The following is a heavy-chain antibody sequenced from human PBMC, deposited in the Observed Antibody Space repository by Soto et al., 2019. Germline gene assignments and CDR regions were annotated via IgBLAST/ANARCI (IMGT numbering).Heavy chain of an antibody. CDR1: GFTFSANW. Sequence: GGSLRLSCAASGFTFSANWMNWVRQAPGKGLEWVATIKPDGSEQDYVEFVKGRFTISRDNAKNSLYLQMNSLRAEDTAVYYCATVPWTAAASWGQGTLVTVSS. J-gene: IGHJ5*02. CDR2: IKPDGSEQ. D-gene: IGHD6-13*01. CDR3: ATVPWTAAAS. V-gene: IGHV3-7*01.